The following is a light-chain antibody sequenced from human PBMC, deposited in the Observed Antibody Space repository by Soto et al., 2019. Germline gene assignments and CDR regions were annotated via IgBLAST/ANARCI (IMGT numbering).Light chain of an antibody. CDR2: GAS. CDR1: QSVTNNF. Sequence: IVLTQSPGTLSLSPGERATLSCGASQSVTNNFLAWYQQKPGQAPRLLIYGASSRATGVPDRFSGSGSGTDFTLTISRLEPGDFAVYYCQQYGNPLFTFGPGTKVEIK. V-gene: IGKV3-20*01. J-gene: IGKJ3*01. CDR3: QQYGNPLFT.